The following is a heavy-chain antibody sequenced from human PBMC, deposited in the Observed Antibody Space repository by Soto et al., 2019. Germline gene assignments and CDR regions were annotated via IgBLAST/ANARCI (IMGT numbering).Heavy chain of an antibody. D-gene: IGHD6-6*01. CDR1: GYTFSTSG. CDR2: ISTYNGDA. CDR3: AREGPRPYYYYGMDV. J-gene: IGHJ6*02. Sequence: ASVKVSRKSSGYTFSTSGISWVRQAPGQGLEWMGWISTYNGDANYAQRFQGRVTMTTDTSTSTTFMELRSLRSDDTAVYYCAREGPRPYYYYGMDVWG. V-gene: IGHV1-18*01.